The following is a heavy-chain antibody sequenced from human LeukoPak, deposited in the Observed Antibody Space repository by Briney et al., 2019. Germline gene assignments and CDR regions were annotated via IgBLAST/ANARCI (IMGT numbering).Heavy chain of an antibody. CDR2: IYWDDDK. J-gene: IGHJ4*02. CDR1: GFSLSTSGVG. V-gene: IGHV2-5*02. CDR3: AHRRLPKRPATPYFDY. Sequence: KESGPTLVKPTQTLTLTCTFSGFSLSTSGVGVGWIRQPPGKALEWLALIYWDDDKRYSPSLKSRLTITKDTSKNQVVLTMTNMDPVDTATYYCAHRRLPKRPATPYFDYWGQGTLVTVSS. D-gene: IGHD2-15*01.